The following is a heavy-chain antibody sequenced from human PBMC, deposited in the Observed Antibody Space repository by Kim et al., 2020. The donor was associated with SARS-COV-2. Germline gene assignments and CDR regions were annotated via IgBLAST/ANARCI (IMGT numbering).Heavy chain of an antibody. J-gene: IGHJ5*02. Sequence: NYNPPLKSRVTISVDTSKNQFSLKLSSVTAADTAVYYCARSLSSGWYAGAWGQGTLVTVSS. CDR3: ARSLSSGWYAGA. D-gene: IGHD6-19*01. V-gene: IGHV4-59*01.